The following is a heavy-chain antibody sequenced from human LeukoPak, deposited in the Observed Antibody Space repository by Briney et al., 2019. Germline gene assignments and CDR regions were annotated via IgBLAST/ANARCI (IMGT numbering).Heavy chain of an antibody. D-gene: IGHD6-19*01. Sequence: SETLSLTSTVSGVSNSSYYWSWIRQPPGKGLEWIGYIYYSGSTNYNPSLKSRVTISVDTSKNQFSLKLSSVTAADTAVYYCARNHWLVSVDYWGQGTLVTVSS. CDR1: GVSNSSYY. V-gene: IGHV4-59*08. CDR2: IYYSGST. J-gene: IGHJ4*02. CDR3: ARNHWLVSVDY.